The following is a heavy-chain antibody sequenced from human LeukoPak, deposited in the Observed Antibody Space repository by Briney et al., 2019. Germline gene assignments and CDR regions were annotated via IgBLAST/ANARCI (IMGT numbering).Heavy chain of an antibody. CDR3: AHEGDNWDRGAFDI. CDR1: GYTLTELS. J-gene: IGHJ3*02. D-gene: IGHD1-20*01. Sequence: AASVKVSCKVSGYTLTELSMHWVRQAPGKGLEWMGGFDPEDGETIYAQKFQGRVTMTEDTSTDTAYMELSSLRSEDTAVYYCAHEGDNWDRGAFDIWGQGTMVTVSS. CDR2: FDPEDGET. V-gene: IGHV1-24*01.